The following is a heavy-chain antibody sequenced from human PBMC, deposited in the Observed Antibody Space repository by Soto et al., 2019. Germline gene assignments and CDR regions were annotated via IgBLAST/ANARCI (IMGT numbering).Heavy chain of an antibody. J-gene: IGHJ4*02. CDR3: ATNAY. CDR2: IKKDGSEK. Sequence: XGSLRLSCVASGFSFSNAWMSWVRQAPGKGPEWVAKIKKDGSEKSYVDSVKGRFTISRDNAKNSLYLQMNSLRVDDTAVYYCATNAYWGQGSLVTVSS. V-gene: IGHV3-7*01. CDR1: GFSFSNAW.